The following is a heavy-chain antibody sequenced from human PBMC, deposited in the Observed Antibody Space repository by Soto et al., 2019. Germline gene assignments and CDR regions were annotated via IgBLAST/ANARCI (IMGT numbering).Heavy chain of an antibody. V-gene: IGHV3-33*01. CDR3: ARDGLWVVQAAMYYFDY. CDR1: GFTFSSYV. CDR2: IWYDGSNK. Sequence: QVQLVASGGGVVQPGRSLRLSCAATGFTFSSYVMHWVRQAPGKGLEWVAVIWYDGSNKYYADSVKGRFTISRDNSKNTLYLKKSRLRAEDRAVYYCARDGLWVVQAAMYYFDYWGQGTLFTVSS. J-gene: IGHJ4*02. D-gene: IGHD2-2*01.